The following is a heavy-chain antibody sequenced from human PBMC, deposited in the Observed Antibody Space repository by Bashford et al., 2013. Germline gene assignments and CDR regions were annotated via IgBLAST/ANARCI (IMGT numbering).Heavy chain of an antibody. J-gene: IGHJ1*01. Sequence: GSLRLSCVASGFTFRTYGMGWVRQAPGKGLEWVSAISGSGGTHYADSVKGRFTISRDNSKNALYLQMNSLRAEDTAVYYCARAGYCSGGSCLGYFQHWGQGTLVTVSS. CDR3: ARAGYCSGGSCLGYFQH. CDR1: GFTFRTYG. D-gene: IGHD2-15*01. CDR2: ISGSGGT. V-gene: IGHV3-23*01.